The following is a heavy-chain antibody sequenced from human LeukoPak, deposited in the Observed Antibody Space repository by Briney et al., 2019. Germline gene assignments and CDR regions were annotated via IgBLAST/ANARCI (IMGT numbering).Heavy chain of an antibody. V-gene: IGHV4-59*01. CDR1: GGSISSYY. J-gene: IGHJ4*02. D-gene: IGHD4-17*01. CDR2: IYYSGST. Sequence: SETLSLTCTVFGGSISSYYWSWIRQPPGKGLEWIGYIYYSGSTNYNPSLKSRVTISVDTSKNQFSLKLSSVTAADTAVYYCARGGYGVPSYWGQGTLVTVSS. CDR3: ARGGYGVPSY.